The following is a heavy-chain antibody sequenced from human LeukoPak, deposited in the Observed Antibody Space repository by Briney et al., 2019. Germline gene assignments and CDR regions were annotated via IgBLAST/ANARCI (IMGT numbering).Heavy chain of an antibody. CDR3: TRDAGNGYFDY. D-gene: IGHD1-1*01. CDR2: IGTAGDT. J-gene: IGHJ4*02. CDR1: GFTFSSYD. Sequence: PGGSLRLSCAASGFTFSSYDMHWVRQATGKGLEWVSAIGTAGDTYYPGSVKGRFTISRENAKNSSYLQMNSLRAEDTAVYYCTRDAGNGYFDYWGQGTLVTVSS. V-gene: IGHV3-13*01.